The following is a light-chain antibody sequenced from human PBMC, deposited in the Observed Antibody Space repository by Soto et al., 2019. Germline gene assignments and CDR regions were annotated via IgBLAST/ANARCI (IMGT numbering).Light chain of an antibody. CDR3: QQSYDTLSLT. CDR2: AAS. J-gene: IGKJ4*01. CDR1: QSISSY. V-gene: IGKV1-39*01. Sequence: DIQMTQSPSSLSASVGDRVTITCRASQSISSYLNWYQQKPGKAPKLLIYAASSLQSGVSSRFSGSGSGTDFTLTISSLQPEDFATYYCQQSYDTLSLTFGGGTKVEIK.